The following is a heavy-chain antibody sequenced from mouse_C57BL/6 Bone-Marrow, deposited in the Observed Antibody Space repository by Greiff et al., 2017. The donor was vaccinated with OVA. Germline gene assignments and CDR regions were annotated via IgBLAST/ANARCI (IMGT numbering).Heavy chain of an antibody. CDR3: ARDEKGDYEGGFDY. D-gene: IGHD2-4*01. V-gene: IGHV3-4*01. J-gene: IGHJ2*01. CDR1: GYSITNGNHW. Sequence: EVHLVESGPALVKPSQTVSLTCTVTGYSITNGNHWWNWIRQVSGSKLEWIGYISSSGSTDSNPSLKSRISITRDTSKNQLFLQLNSVTTEDIAKYYGARDEKGDYEGGFDYWGQGTTLTGSS. CDR2: ISSSGST.